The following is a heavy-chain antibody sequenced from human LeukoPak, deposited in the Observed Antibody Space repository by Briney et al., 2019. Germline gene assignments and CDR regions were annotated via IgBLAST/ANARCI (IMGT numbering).Heavy chain of an antibody. CDR3: ARAGRYCSGGSCYPGSNWFDP. J-gene: IGHJ5*02. CDR1: GGSFSGYY. CDR2: INHSGST. V-gene: IGHV4-34*01. Sequence: KPSGTLSLTCAVYGGSFSGYYWSWIRQPPGKGLEWIGEINHSGSTNYNPSLKSRVTISVDTSKNQFSLKLSSVTAADTAVYYCARAGRYCSGGSCYPGSNWFDPWGQGTLVTVSS. D-gene: IGHD2-15*01.